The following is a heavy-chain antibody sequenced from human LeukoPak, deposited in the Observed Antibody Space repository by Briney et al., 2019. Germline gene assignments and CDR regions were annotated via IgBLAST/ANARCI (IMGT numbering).Heavy chain of an antibody. V-gene: IGHV3-30*02. CDR3: TRVSNYSFDY. Sequence: QPGGSLRLSCAASGFTFSNHGMHWVRQAPGKGLEWVAYISYDGSSKYYADSVKGRLTLSRDNSKNTVSLQMNSLRAEDTAVYYCTRVSNYSFDYWGQGTLVTVSS. J-gene: IGHJ4*02. D-gene: IGHD4-11*01. CDR1: GFTFSNHG. CDR2: ISYDGSSK.